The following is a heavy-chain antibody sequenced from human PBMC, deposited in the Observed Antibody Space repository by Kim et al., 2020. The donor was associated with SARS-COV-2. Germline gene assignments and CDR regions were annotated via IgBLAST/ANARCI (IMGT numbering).Heavy chain of an antibody. V-gene: IGHV3-49*04. CDR1: GFTFGDYA. CDR2: IRSKAYGGTT. J-gene: IGHJ3*02. CDR3: TVARTWIQLSYAFDI. D-gene: IGHD5-18*01. Sequence: GGSLRLSCTASGFTFGDYAMSWVRQAPGKGLEWVGFIRSKAYGGTTEYAASVKGRFTISRDDSKSIAYLQMNSLKTEDTAVYYCTVARTWIQLSYAFDIWGQGTMVTVSS.